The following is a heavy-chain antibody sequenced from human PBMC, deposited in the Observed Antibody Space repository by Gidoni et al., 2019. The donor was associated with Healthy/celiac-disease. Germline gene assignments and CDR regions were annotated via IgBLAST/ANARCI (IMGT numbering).Heavy chain of an antibody. V-gene: IGHV4-31*03. CDR1: SASISSGGYY. CDR3: ARDAAGSITIFDY. J-gene: IGHJ4*02. D-gene: IGHD3-3*01. Sequence: QVQLQESGPGLVKPSQTLYLTCTISSASISSGGYYWSWIRQPPGKGLEWIGYIYYSGGTYYNPSRKSRVTISVDTSKTQFSLKLSSVTAADTAVYYCARDAAGSITIFDYWGQGTLVTVSS. CDR2: IYYSGGT.